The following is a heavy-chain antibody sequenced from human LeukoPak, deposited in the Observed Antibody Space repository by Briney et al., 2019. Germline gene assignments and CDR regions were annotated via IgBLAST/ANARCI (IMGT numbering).Heavy chain of an antibody. CDR3: ARGAYYYDILTGYYY. J-gene: IGHJ4*02. D-gene: IGHD3-9*01. Sequence: ASVKVSCKASGYTFTSYDINWVRQATGQGLEWMGWMNPNSGNTGYAQKFQGRVTMTRNTSISTAYMELSSLRSEDTAVYYRARGAYYYDILTGYYYWGQGTLVTVSS. CDR1: GYTFTSYD. V-gene: IGHV1-8*01. CDR2: MNPNSGNT.